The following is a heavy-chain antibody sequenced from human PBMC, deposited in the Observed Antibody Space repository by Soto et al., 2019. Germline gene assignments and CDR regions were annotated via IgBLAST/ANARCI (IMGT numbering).Heavy chain of an antibody. V-gene: IGHV4-39*07. CDR3: ARRGQPGTRAYYYGMDV. CDR2: INHSGST. J-gene: IGHJ6*02. CDR1: CGSMISSSYC. Sequence: SATLSRACTVSCGSMISSSYCWGWIRQPAGRGLEWIGSINHSGSTNYNPSLKSRVTISVDTSKNQFSLKLSSVTAADTAVYYCARRGQPGTRAYYYGMDVWGQGTTVTVSS. D-gene: IGHD1-7*01.